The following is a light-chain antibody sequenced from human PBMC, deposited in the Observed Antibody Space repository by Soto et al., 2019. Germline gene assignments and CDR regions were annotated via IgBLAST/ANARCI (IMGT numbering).Light chain of an antibody. CDR1: QSVSNSY. CDR3: QQYGSSPRT. J-gene: IGKJ1*01. V-gene: IGKV3-20*01. Sequence: SVFTQSPITLSLSPRERATLSCRASQSVSNSYLAWYQQKPGQAPRLLIYGASSRATGIPDRFSGSGSGTDFTLTISRLEPEDFAVYYCQQYGSSPRTFGQGTKVDI. CDR2: GAS.